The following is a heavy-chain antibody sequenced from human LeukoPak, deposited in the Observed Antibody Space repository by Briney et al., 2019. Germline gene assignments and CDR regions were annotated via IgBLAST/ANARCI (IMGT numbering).Heavy chain of an antibody. D-gene: IGHD3-3*01. CDR1: GGSISSGSYY. J-gene: IGHJ4*02. CDR2: IYTSGST. CDR3: ARVDFWSGCFDY. V-gene: IGHV4-61*02. Sequence: SQTLSLTCTVSGGSISSGSYYWSWIRQPAGKGLEWIGRIYTSGSTNYNPSLKSRATISVDTSKNQFSLKLSSVTAADTAVYYCARVDFWSGCFDYWGQGTLVTVSS.